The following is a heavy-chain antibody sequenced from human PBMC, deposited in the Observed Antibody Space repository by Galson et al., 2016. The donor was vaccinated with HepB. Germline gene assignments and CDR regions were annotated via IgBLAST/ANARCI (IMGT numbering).Heavy chain of an antibody. D-gene: IGHD2-2*01. Sequence: SLRLSCAASGFIVSNNYMSWVRQAPGRGLEWIGEIFHTGTSNNNPFLSSRFTLSIDTSKNQFSLNLTSATAADTAFYYCARAAIVPGARMVFDPWGQGTLVTVSS. V-gene: IGHV4-4*02. CDR2: IFHTGTS. J-gene: IGHJ5*02. CDR3: ARAAIVPGARMVFDP. CDR1: GFIVSNNY.